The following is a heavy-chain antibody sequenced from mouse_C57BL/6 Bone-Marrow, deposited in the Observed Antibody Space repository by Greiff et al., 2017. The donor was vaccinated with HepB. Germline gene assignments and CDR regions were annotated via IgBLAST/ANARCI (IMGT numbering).Heavy chain of an antibody. V-gene: IGHV1-64*01. Sequence: VKLQQPGAELVKPGASVKLSCKASGYTFTSYWMHWVKQRPGQGLEWIGMIHPNSGSTNYNEKFKSKATLTVDKSSSTAYMQLSSLTSEDSAVYYCARRGYDSFAYWGQGTLVTVSA. CDR3: ARRGYDSFAY. CDR2: IHPNSGST. D-gene: IGHD2-4*01. J-gene: IGHJ3*01. CDR1: GYTFTSYW.